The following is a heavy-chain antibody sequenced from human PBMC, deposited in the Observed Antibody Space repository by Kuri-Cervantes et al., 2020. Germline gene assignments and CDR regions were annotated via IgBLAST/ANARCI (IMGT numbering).Heavy chain of an antibody. CDR3: ARGAHSSSWTTGFGY. Sequence: SETLSLTCSVSGSSISSGYYWGWIRQPPGKGLECIGTIYQSGTTYYNASLKSRVTISVDTSKNQFSLKLSSVTAADTAVYYCARGAHSSSWTTGFGYWGQGTLVTVSS. D-gene: IGHD6-13*01. J-gene: IGHJ4*02. CDR1: GSSISSGYY. CDR2: IYQSGTT. V-gene: IGHV4-38-2*02.